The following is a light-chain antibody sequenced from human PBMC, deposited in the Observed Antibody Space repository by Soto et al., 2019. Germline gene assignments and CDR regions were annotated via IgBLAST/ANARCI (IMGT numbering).Light chain of an antibody. J-gene: IGLJ2*01. Sequence: QSVLTQPPSASGTPGQRVTISCSGSSSNIGSNTVNWYQQLPGTAPKLLIYSNNQRPSGVPDRFSGSKSGTSASVAISGLQSEDEADYYCAAWDDSLDAVVFGGGTKATVL. V-gene: IGLV1-44*01. CDR1: SSNIGSNT. CDR2: SNN. CDR3: AAWDDSLDAVV.